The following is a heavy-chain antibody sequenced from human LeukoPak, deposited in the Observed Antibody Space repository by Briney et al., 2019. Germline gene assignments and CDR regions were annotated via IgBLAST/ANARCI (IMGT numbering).Heavy chain of an antibody. Sequence: GGSLRLSCAASGFTFSSYGMPWVRQAPGKGLEWVAVISYDGSNKYYADSVKGRFTVSRDDSKNTLYLQMNSLRAEDTAVYYCAKGYCSSTSCYTGWFDPWGQGTLVTVSS. CDR3: AKGYCSSTSCYTGWFDP. CDR1: GFTFSSYG. V-gene: IGHV3-30*18. D-gene: IGHD2-2*02. J-gene: IGHJ5*02. CDR2: ISYDGSNK.